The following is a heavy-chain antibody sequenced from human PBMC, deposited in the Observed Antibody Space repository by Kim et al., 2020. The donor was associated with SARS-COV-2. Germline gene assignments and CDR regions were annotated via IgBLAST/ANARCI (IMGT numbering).Heavy chain of an antibody. CDR2: IKQDGSEK. CDR3: ARDLFRYDRESDY. CDR1: GFTFSSYC. J-gene: IGHJ4*02. V-gene: IGHV3-7*01. Sequence: GGSLRLSCAASGFTFSSYCMSWVRQAPGKGLEWVANIKQDGSEKYYVDSVKGRFTISRDNAKNSQYLQMNSLRAEDTAVYYCARDLFRYDRESDYWGQGTLVTVSS. D-gene: IGHD3-22*01.